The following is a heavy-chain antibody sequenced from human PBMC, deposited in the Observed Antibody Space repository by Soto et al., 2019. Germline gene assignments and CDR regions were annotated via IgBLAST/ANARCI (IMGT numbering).Heavy chain of an antibody. D-gene: IGHD3-10*02. CDR2: SSNSGTFT. J-gene: IGHJ4*02. Sequence: GGSLRLSCPASGFSISDHYMGWIRQAPGKGLEWVSYSSNSGTFTKYADSVKGRFSISRDTAKNSLYLEINSLRGEDTAIYYCARSGDNYNVLDYWGQGTPVTVSS. V-gene: IGHV3-11*03. CDR3: ARSGDNYNVLDY. CDR1: GFSISDHY.